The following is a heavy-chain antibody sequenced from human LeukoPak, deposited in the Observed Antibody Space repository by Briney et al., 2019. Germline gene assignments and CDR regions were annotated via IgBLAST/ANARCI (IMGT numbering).Heavy chain of an antibody. Sequence: SETLSLTCAVYGGSFSGYYRSWIRQPPGKGLEWIGEINHSGSTNYNTSLKSRVTISVDTPKNQFSLKLSSVPAADTAVYYCARGKWYGSGLYYYYMDVWGKGTTVTVSS. V-gene: IGHV4-34*01. CDR1: GGSFSGYY. CDR2: INHSGST. J-gene: IGHJ6*03. D-gene: IGHD3-10*01. CDR3: ARGKWYGSGLYYYYMDV.